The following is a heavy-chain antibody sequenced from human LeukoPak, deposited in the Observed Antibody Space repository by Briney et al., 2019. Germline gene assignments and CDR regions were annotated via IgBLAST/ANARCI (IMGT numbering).Heavy chain of an antibody. CDR3: ARYGSGTSYITNYFDY. Sequence: GGSLRLSCAASGFTFNNYGMHWVRQAPGKGLEWVALIWYDGTNKSYGDSVKGRFTISRDNSKNTLYLQMKSLRDEDTAVYYCARYGSGTSYITNYFDYWGQGTLVTVSS. J-gene: IGHJ4*02. CDR2: IWYDGTNK. D-gene: IGHD3-10*01. V-gene: IGHV3-33*01. CDR1: GFTFNNYG.